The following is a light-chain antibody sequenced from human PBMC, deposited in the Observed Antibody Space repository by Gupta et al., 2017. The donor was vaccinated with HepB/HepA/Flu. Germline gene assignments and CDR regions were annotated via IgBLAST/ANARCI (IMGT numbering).Light chain of an antibody. CDR2: HNN. CDR3: EAWEYILNGDVV. V-gene: IGLV1-44*01. Sequence: QSILTHPPSTSVTPWQRVTISCSGNSSNTGSNTVNLSQLFPETAPKLIIYHNNQRHAGVPDLFSGSKSGTSASLAIMGIQAEDAADYYCEAWEYILNGDVVFGGGTKLTVI. CDR1: SSNTGSNT. J-gene: IGLJ2*01.